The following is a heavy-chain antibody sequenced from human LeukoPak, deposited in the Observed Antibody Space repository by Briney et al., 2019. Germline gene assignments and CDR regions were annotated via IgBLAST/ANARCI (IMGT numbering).Heavy chain of an antibody. J-gene: IGHJ5*02. V-gene: IGHV4-59*01. Sequence: PSETLSLTCTVSGGSISDYYWSWLRQPPGKGLEWIGYIYYSGSANYDPSLKSRVTISVDTSKNQFSLNLTSVTAADTAVYYCAASRGWFDPWGQGTLVTVSS. CDR1: GGSISDYY. D-gene: IGHD3-10*01. CDR2: IYYSGSA. CDR3: AASRGWFDP.